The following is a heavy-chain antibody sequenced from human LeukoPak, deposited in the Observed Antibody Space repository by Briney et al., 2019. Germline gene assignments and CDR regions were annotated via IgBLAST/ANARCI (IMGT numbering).Heavy chain of an antibody. Sequence: GGSLRLSCAASGFTLSSRAMTWARQAPGKGLEWVANIKQDGSEKYYVDSVKGRFTISRDNAKNSLYLQMNSLRAEDTAVYYCARDVLGYCSGGSCYYFDYWGQGTLVTVSS. CDR3: ARDVLGYCSGGSCYYFDY. CDR2: IKQDGSEK. V-gene: IGHV3-7*01. D-gene: IGHD2-15*01. J-gene: IGHJ4*02. CDR1: GFTLSSRA.